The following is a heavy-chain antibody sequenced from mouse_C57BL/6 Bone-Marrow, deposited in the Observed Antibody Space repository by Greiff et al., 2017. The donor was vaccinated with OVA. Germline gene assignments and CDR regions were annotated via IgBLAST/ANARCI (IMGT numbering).Heavy chain of an antibody. D-gene: IGHD1-1*01. CDR3: AREYYYGSGAMDY. J-gene: IGHJ4*01. Sequence: VQLQQPGAELVKPGASVKLSCKASGYTFTSYWMHWVKQRPGQGLEWIGMIHPNSGSTNYNEKFKSKATLTVDKSSSTAYMQLSSLTSEDSAVYYCAREYYYGSGAMDYWGQGTSVTVSS. CDR1: GYTFTSYW. CDR2: IHPNSGST. V-gene: IGHV1-64*01.